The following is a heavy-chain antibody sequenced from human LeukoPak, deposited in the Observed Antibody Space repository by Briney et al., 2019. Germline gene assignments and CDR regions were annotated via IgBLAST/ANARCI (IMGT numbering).Heavy chain of an antibody. CDR3: TKEAGAASATWNIDS. D-gene: IGHD1/OR15-1a*01. V-gene: IGHV3-23*01. J-gene: IGHJ4*02. Sequence: PGGSLRLSCAASGFTFSNYGMAWVRPVPGKGLEWVSAISASASSTYYTDSVKGRFTISRDNSKNTLYLQMSSLRAEDTAVYYCTKEAGAASATWNIDSWGQGTLVTVSS. CDR2: ISASASST. CDR1: GFTFSNYG.